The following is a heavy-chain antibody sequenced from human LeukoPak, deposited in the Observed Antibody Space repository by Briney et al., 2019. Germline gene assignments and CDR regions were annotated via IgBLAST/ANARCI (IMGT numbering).Heavy chain of an antibody. Sequence: SETLSLTCTVSGGSISSYYWSWIRQPPGKGPEWIGYIYYSGSTNYNPSLKSRVTISVDTSKNQFSLKLSSVTAADTAVYYCARARGGDGYNNFDYWGQGTLVTVSS. V-gene: IGHV4-59*01. CDR1: GGSISSYY. CDR3: ARARGGDGYNNFDY. J-gene: IGHJ4*02. CDR2: IYYSGST. D-gene: IGHD5-24*01.